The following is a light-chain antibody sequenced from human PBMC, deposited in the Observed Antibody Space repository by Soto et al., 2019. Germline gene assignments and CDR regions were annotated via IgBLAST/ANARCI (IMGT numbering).Light chain of an antibody. CDR3: QQLNSYPQT. J-gene: IGKJ5*01. V-gene: IGKV1-5*01. Sequence: DIQMTQSPSTLSSSVGDRVIITCRASQNINNRLAWYQQRPGKSPKFLIYDASTLESGVPSRFSGSGFGTQFTLTIRSVQPDDFATYYCQQLNSYPQTFGQGTRLEI. CDR1: QNINNR. CDR2: DAS.